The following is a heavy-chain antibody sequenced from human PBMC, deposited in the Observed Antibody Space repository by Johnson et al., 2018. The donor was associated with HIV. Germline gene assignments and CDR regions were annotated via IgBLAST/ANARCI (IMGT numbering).Heavy chain of an antibody. CDR1: GFTLSLFA. D-gene: IGHD1-1*01. V-gene: IGHV3-64*01. J-gene: IGHJ3*02. Sequence: VQLVESGGGLVQPGGSLRLSCTASGFTLSLFAMHWVRQAPGEGLEYVSGINSDGGTTEYVNSVKGRFTIARDNSKNTLYLQMGSLRMEDGAVYYCARTSWNDDAGGAIEIWDQGTTV. CDR3: ARTSWNDDAGGAIEI. CDR2: INSDGGTT.